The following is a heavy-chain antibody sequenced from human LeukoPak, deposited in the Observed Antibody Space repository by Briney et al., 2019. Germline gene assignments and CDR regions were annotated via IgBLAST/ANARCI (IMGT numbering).Heavy chain of an antibody. V-gene: IGHV3-7*01. Sequence: GGSLRLSCAASGYTIVSYWMSWVRQAPGKGLEWVASINPAGSDKFYVDSVKGRFTISRDNAENSFYLQMNSLRGEDTAVYYCARLTTMVTTFVYWGQGALVTVSS. CDR2: INPAGSDK. CDR3: ARLTTMVTTFVY. D-gene: IGHD5-18*01. CDR1: GYTIVSYW. J-gene: IGHJ4*02.